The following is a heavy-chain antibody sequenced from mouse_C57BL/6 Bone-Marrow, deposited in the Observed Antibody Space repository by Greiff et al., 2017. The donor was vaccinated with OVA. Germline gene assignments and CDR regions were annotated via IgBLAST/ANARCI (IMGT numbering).Heavy chain of an antibody. CDR3: ARPTGSVFDY. V-gene: IGHV1-4*01. CDR2: INPSSGYT. Sequence: ESGAELARPGASVKMSCKASGYTFTSYTMHWVKQRPGQGLEWIGYINPSSGYTKYNQKFKDKATLTADKSSSTAYMQLSSLTSEDSAVYYCARPTGSVFDYWGQGTTLTVSS. D-gene: IGHD4-1*02. J-gene: IGHJ2*01. CDR1: GYTFTSYT.